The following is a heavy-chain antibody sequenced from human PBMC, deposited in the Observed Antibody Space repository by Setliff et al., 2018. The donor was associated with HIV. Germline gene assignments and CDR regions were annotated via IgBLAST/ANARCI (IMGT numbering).Heavy chain of an antibody. CDR3: ARGLGQQLGRFWYFDL. D-gene: IGHD6-13*01. V-gene: IGHV4-39*02. Sequence: SETLSLTCTVSGGSISSSSYYWGWIRQPPGKRLEWLGSIYDSGSTSYNPSLSGRLTISVDTSKNQVSLRLSSATAADTAVYYCARGLGQQLGRFWYFDLWGRGTLVTVSS. J-gene: IGHJ2*01. CDR2: IYDSGST. CDR1: GGSISSSSYY.